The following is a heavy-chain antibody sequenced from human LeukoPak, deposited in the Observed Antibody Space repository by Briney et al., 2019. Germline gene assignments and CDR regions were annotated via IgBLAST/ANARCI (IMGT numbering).Heavy chain of an antibody. D-gene: IGHD3-10*01. V-gene: IGHV5-51*01. CDR1: GYSFTNYW. J-gene: IGHJ4*02. CDR2: ICPDDSDT. Sequence: GESLKISCKGSGYSFTNYWIGWVRQMPGKGLELMGIICPDDSDTRYSPSFEGQVTITVDKSINTAYLQWSSLKASDSAIYYCAREGWFGESSFAYWGQGTLVTVSS. CDR3: AREGWFGESSFAY.